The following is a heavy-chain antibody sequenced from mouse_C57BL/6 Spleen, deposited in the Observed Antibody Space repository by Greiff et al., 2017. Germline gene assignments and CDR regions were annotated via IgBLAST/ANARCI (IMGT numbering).Heavy chain of an antibody. D-gene: IGHD3-3*01. V-gene: IGHV5-6*01. CDR3: ARHLGQDFDY. CDR2: ISSGGSYT. Sequence: DVQLQESGGDLVKPGGSLKLSCAASGFTFSSYGMSWVRQTPDKRLEWVATISSGGSYTYYPDSVKGRFTISRDNAKNTLYLQMSSLKSEDTAMYYCARHLGQDFDYWGQGTTLTVSS. CDR1: GFTFSSYG. J-gene: IGHJ2*01.